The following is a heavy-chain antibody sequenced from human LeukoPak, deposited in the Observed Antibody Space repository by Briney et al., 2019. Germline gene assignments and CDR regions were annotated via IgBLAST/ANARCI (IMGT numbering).Heavy chain of an antibody. J-gene: IGHJ4*02. V-gene: IGHV3-30*18. CDR1: GFTFSSYG. Sequence: PGGSLRLSCAASGFTFSSYGMHWVRQAPGKGLEWVAVISYDGSNKYYADSVKGRFTISRDNSKNTLYLQMNSLRAEDTAVYYCAKDSSIGDVGFDYWGQGTLVTVSS. D-gene: IGHD1-26*01. CDR3: AKDSSIGDVGFDY. CDR2: ISYDGSNK.